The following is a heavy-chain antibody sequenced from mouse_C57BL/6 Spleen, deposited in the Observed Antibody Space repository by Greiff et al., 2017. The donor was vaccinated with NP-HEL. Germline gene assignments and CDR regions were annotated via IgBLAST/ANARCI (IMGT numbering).Heavy chain of an antibody. V-gene: IGHV1-52*01. J-gene: IGHJ1*03. Sequence: VQLQQPGAELVRPGSSVKLSCKASGYTFTSYWMHWVKQRPIQGLECIGNIDPSDSETHYNQKFKDKATLTVDKSSSTAYMQLSSLTSEDSAVYYCARWGHYYGSYWYFDVWGTGTTVTVSS. CDR3: ARWGHYYGSYWYFDV. CDR2: IDPSDSET. CDR1: GYTFTSYW. D-gene: IGHD1-1*01.